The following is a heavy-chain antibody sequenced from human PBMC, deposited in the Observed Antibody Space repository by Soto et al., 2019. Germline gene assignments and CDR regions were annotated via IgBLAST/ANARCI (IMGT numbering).Heavy chain of an antibody. CDR1: GDSVSSSSAA. CDR3: ATVNCSSTSCYRYYYGMDV. D-gene: IGHD2-2*01. CDR2: TYYRSKWYN. V-gene: IGHV6-1*01. Sequence: PSQTLSLTCAIAGDSVSSSSAAWSWIRQSPSRGLELLGRTYYRSKWYNDYAVSVKSRITINPDKSKNQFYLKLKSVTQEDTAVYYCATVNCSSTSCYRYYYGMDV. J-gene: IGHJ6*01.